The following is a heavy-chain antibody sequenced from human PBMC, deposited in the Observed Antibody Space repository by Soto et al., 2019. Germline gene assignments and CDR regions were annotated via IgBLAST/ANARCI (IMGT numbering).Heavy chain of an antibody. J-gene: IGHJ4*02. CDR3: ARHEKGSSFDH. CDR2: IYDSENT. CDR1: GGSIGRYY. D-gene: IGHD6-6*01. V-gene: IGHV4-59*08. Sequence: PSETLSLTCSVSGGSIGRYYWSWIRQSPGKGLEWIGFIYDSENTNYNPSLKSRVTISGDTSKNQLSLTLSSVTAADTAIYYCARHEKGSSFDHWGQGALVTFSS.